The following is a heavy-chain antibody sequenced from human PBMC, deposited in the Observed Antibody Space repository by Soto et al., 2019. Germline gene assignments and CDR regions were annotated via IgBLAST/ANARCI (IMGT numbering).Heavy chain of an antibody. J-gene: IGHJ3*02. CDR2: IYSGGST. V-gene: IGHV3-53*01. Sequence: GGSLRLYCAASGFTVSSKYMSWVRQAPGKGLEWVSVIYSGGSTYYADSVKGRFTISRDNSKNTLYLQMNSLRAEDTAVYYCARESCTNGVCYTSAFDIWGQGTMVTVSS. D-gene: IGHD2-8*01. CDR1: GFTVSSKY. CDR3: ARESCTNGVCYTSAFDI.